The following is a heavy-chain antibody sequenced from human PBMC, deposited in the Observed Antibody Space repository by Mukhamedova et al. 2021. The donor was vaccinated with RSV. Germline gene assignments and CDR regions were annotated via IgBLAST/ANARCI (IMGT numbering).Heavy chain of an antibody. D-gene: IGHD1-1*01. J-gene: IGHJ6*02. CDR2: INHSGST. CDR3: ARHSLGSELPRLVYYYYYGMDV. Sequence: GKGLEWIGEINHSGSTNYNPSLKSRVTISVDTSKNQFSLKLSSVTAADTAVYYCARHSLGSELPRLVYYYYYGMDVWGQGTTVTVS. V-gene: IGHV4-34*01.